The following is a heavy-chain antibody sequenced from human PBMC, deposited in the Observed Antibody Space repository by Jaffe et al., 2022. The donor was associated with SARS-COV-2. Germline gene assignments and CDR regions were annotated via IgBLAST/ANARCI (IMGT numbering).Heavy chain of an antibody. D-gene: IGHD4-4*01. Sequence: EVQLVESGGGLVQPGGSLRLSCAASGFTFSSYWMSWVRQAPGKGLEWVANIKQDGSEKYYVDSVKGRFTISRDNAKNSLYLQMNSLRAEDTAVYYCARDSNYYYYYGMDVWGQGTTVTVSS. V-gene: IGHV3-7*01. J-gene: IGHJ6*02. CDR2: IKQDGSEK. CDR1: GFTFSSYW. CDR3: ARDSNYYYYYGMDV.